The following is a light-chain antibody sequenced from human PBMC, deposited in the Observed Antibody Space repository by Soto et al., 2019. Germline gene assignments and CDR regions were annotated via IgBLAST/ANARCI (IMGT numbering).Light chain of an antibody. V-gene: IGLV2-14*03. CDR1: SSDVGGSDF. J-gene: IGLJ1*01. CDR2: DVN. CDR3: SSYTTGNTPYV. Sequence: QSALTQPASVSGSPGQSIAISCPGTSSDVGGSDFVSWYQHPPGKAPKLIIHDVNNRPSGVSARFSGSKSGNTASLTISGLQAEDEADYFCSSYTTGNTPYVFGAGTKLTVL.